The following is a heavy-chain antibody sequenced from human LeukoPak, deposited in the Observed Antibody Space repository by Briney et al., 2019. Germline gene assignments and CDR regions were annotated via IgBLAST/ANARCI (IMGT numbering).Heavy chain of an antibody. V-gene: IGHV1-2*06. D-gene: IGHD1-26*01. Sequence: ASVTVSCKTSGYTFTGYYMHWVRQAPGQGLEWMGRINPNSGGTNYAQKFQGRVTTTRDTSITTAYMELSRLRSDDTAVYYCARADSNNWDAKYYFDYWGQGALVTVSS. CDR2: INPNSGGT. CDR3: ARADSNNWDAKYYFDY. CDR1: GYTFTGYY. J-gene: IGHJ4*02.